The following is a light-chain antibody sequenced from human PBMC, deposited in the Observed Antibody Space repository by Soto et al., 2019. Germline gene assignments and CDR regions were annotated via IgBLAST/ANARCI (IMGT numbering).Light chain of an antibody. CDR2: AAS. V-gene: IGKV1-6*01. Sequence: AIQMTQSPSSLSASVGDRVTITCRASQGIRNDLGWYQQKPGRAPKLLIYAASTLQSGVPSRFSGSGSGTGFTLTISSLQPEDCATYYCLQDYNYPWTFGQGTKVEIK. CDR3: LQDYNYPWT. CDR1: QGIRND. J-gene: IGKJ1*01.